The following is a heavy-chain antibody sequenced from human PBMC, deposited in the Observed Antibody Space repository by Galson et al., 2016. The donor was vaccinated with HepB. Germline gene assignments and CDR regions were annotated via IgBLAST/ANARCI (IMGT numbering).Heavy chain of an antibody. Sequence: SLRLSCAVSGLTFSSYNMNWVRQAPGKGLVWVSRIKSDESWKNYADSVKGRFTISRDNAKNTLYLQMNSLRAEDTAVYYCARDGDAYNFDYWGQGTLVTVSS. V-gene: IGHV3-74*01. CDR2: IKSDESWK. J-gene: IGHJ4*02. CDR3: ARDGDAYNFDY. D-gene: IGHD5-24*01. CDR1: GLTFSSYN.